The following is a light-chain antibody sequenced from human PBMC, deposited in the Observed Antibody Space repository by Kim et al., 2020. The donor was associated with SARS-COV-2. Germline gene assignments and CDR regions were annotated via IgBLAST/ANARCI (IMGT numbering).Light chain of an antibody. V-gene: IGKV1-39*01. CDR2: AAS. CDR1: QNIGTY. CDR3: QHSYVSPFS. J-gene: IGKJ2*03. Sequence: DIQMTQSPSSLSASVGDRVTITCRASQNIGTYLNWYQHSLGKAPKLLVYAASSVSNGVPSRFSGDGFGSDFTLAISYLQPEDFATYYCQHSYVSPFSFGQGTKVDIK.